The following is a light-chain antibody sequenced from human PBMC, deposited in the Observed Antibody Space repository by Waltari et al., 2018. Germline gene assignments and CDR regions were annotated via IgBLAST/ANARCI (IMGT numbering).Light chain of an antibody. CDR2: RNN. Sequence: QSVVTQPPSASGTPGQRVTVSCSGTSSNIGSTFILWYQHLPGTAPKLLIYRNNQRPSGVPDRFSASKSGTYASLAISGLRSEDEADYYCATWDDSLSGYVFGPGTKVTVL. V-gene: IGLV1-47*01. CDR1: SSNIGSTF. J-gene: IGLJ1*01. CDR3: ATWDDSLSGYV.